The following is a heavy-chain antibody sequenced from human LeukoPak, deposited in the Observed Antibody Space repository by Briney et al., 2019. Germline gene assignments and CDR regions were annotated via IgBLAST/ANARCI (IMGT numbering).Heavy chain of an antibody. CDR1: GYTFTSYY. J-gene: IGHJ5*02. Sequence: GASVKVSCKASGYTFTSYYMHWVRQAPGQGLEWMGIINPSGGSTSYAQKFRGRVTMTRDTSTSTVYMELSSLRSEDTAVYYCARVGGDTAMVTPPLAWGQGTLITVSS. CDR2: INPSGGST. V-gene: IGHV1-46*01. D-gene: IGHD5-18*01. CDR3: ARVGGDTAMVTPPLA.